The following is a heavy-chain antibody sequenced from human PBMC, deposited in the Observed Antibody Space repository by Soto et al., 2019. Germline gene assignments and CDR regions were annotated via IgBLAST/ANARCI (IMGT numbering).Heavy chain of an antibody. CDR2: ISVSGGST. V-gene: IGHV3-23*01. J-gene: IGHJ4*02. Sequence: VQLLDSGGGLVQPGGSRRLSCAASGFPFSSYAMSWVRQPPGKGLEWVSSISVSGGSTYNAYYADSVRVRLTISGDDSRNTMYLQMSSLRAEDTAIYYCAKNYFFDSWGQGTLVTVSS. CDR1: GFPFSSYA. CDR3: AKNYFFDS.